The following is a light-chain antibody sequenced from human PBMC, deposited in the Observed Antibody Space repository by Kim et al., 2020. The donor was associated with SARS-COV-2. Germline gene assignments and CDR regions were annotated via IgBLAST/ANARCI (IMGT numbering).Light chain of an antibody. CDR1: NTNVGNGV. CDR2: RNT. V-gene: IGLV10-54*01. J-gene: IGLJ3*02. CDR3: SAWDSSLEAWL. Sequence: RRTATLTCAGNNTNVGNGVAVWLQQHQGHPPKVLFFRNTNRPSGISERLSTSRSGNTASLTITGLQAEDEADYYCSAWDSSLEAWLFGGGTQLTVL.